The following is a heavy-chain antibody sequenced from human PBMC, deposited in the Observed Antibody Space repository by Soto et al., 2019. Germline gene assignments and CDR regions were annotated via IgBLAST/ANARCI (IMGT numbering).Heavy chain of an antibody. CDR3: AKDTGSGSYYNYYYYGMDV. D-gene: IGHD3-10*01. V-gene: IGHV3-9*01. CDR1: GFTFDDYA. J-gene: IGHJ6*02. Sequence: GGSLRLSCAASGFTFDDYAMHWVRQAPGKGLEWVSGISWNSGSIGYADSVKGRFTISRDNAKNSLYLQMNSLRAEDTALYYCAKDTGSGSYYNYYYYGMDVWGQGTTVTVSS. CDR2: ISWNSGSI.